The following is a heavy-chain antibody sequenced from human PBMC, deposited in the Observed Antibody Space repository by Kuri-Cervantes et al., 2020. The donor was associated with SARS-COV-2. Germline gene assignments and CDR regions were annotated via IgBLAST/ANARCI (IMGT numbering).Heavy chain of an antibody. Sequence: GESLKISCAASGFTFSNYGMQWVRQAPGKGLEWVALIWYDGSKKYYAESVKGRFTISRDDPRNTLYLQMKSLRAEDTAVYYCAKVWSGSYSHYYYYAMDVWGQGTTVTVSS. CDR3: AKVWSGSYSHYYYYAMDV. D-gene: IGHD3-10*01. V-gene: IGHV3-33*06. CDR1: GFTFSNYG. CDR2: IWYDGSKK. J-gene: IGHJ6*02.